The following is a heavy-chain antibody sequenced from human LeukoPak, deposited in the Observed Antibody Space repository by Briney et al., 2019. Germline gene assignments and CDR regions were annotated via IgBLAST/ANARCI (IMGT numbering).Heavy chain of an antibody. CDR2: ISAYNGNT. Sequence: ASVKVFCKASGYTFTSYGISWVRQAPGQGLEWMGWISAYNGNTNYAQKLQGRVTMTTDTSTSTAYMELRSLRSDDTAVYYCARDIHGDYVYYYYGMDVWGQGTTVTVSS. V-gene: IGHV1-18*01. CDR3: ARDIHGDYVYYYYGMDV. J-gene: IGHJ6*02. D-gene: IGHD4-17*01. CDR1: GYTFTSYG.